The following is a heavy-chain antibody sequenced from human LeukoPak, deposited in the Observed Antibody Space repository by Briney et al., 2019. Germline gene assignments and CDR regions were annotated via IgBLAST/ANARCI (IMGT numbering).Heavy chain of an antibody. V-gene: IGHV4-34*01. CDR1: GFTFSSYS. CDR3: ARALTSSSSPKRRYYYYYMDV. D-gene: IGHD6-6*01. Sequence: PGGSLRLSCAASGFTFSSYSMNWVRQPPGKGLEWIGEMNHSGSANYNPSLKSRVTISVDTSKNQFSLKLSSVTAADTAVYYCARALTSSSSPKRRYYYYYMDVWGKGTTVTVSS. J-gene: IGHJ6*03. CDR2: MNHSGSA.